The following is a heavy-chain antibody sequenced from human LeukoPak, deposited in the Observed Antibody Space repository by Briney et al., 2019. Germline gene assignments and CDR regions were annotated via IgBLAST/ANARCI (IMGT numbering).Heavy chain of an antibody. CDR2: INHSGSA. V-gene: IGHV4-34*01. D-gene: IGHD6-19*01. CDR3: AIGSDSSGGDY. J-gene: IGHJ4*02. CDR1: GGSLSGYY. Sequence: KPSETLSLTCAVSGGSLSGYYWTWIRQPPGKGPEWIGEINHSGSANYNPSLKSRVTISLDTSKNQFSLKLSSVTAADTAVYYCAIGSDSSGGDYWGQGTLVTVSS.